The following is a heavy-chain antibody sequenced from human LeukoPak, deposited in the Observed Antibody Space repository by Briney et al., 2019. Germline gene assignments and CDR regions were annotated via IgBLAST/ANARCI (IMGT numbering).Heavy chain of an antibody. Sequence: ASVKVSCKASGYTFTGYYMHWVRQAPGQGLEWMGGIIPIFGTANYAQKFQGRVTITADESTSTAYMELSSLRSEDTAVYYCARCYQLGDGMDVWGQGTTVTVSS. V-gene: IGHV1-69*13. D-gene: IGHD1-1*01. J-gene: IGHJ6*02. CDR3: ARCYQLGDGMDV. CDR2: IIPIFGTA. CDR1: GYTFTGYY.